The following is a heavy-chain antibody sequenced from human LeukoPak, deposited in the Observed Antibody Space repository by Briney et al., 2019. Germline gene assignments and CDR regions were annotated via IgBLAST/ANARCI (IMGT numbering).Heavy chain of an antibody. CDR3: ARDRGLEGATNWFDP. D-gene: IGHD3-16*01. V-gene: IGHV1-2*02. Sequence: ASVKVSCKASGYTFTGYYMHWVRQAPGQGLEWMGWINPNSGGTNYAQKFRGRVTMTRDTSISTAYMELSRLRSDDTAEYYCARDRGLEGATNWFDPWGQGTLVTVSS. CDR2: INPNSGGT. CDR1: GYTFTGYY. J-gene: IGHJ5*02.